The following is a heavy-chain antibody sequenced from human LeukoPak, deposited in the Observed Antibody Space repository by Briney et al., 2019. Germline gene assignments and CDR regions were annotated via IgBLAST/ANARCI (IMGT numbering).Heavy chain of an antibody. V-gene: IGHV4-4*07. CDR2: ISTSGST. CDR3: AGVNSSGSFLDY. J-gene: IGHJ4*02. D-gene: IGHD3-22*01. Sequence: PSETLSLTCTVSGGSFSIYYWSWIRQSAGKGLEWIGHISTSGSTNYSPSLKSRVTISVDKSKNQFYLRLTSATAADTAVYYCAGVNSSGSFLDYWGQGTLVTVSS. CDR1: GGSFSIYY.